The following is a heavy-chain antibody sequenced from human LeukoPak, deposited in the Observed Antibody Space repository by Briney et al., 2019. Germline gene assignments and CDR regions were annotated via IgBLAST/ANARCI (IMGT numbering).Heavy chain of an antibody. Sequence: GGSLRLSCAAFGFTVSSNYMSWVRQPPGKGLEWVAVLYRAGDTYYADSVKGRFTISRDDSKNTLYLRMNTVRVEDTAVYYCARDAYDNTESVRWFDPWGQGTLVTVSS. V-gene: IGHV3-66*01. CDR1: GFTVSSNY. CDR2: LYRAGDT. CDR3: ARDAYDNTESVRWFDP. D-gene: IGHD3-9*01. J-gene: IGHJ5*02.